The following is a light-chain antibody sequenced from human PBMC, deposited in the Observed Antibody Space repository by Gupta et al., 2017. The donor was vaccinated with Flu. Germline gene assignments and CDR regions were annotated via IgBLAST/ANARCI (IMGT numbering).Light chain of an antibody. CDR2: GAA. Sequence: EIVLTQSPGTLSLSPGERATLSCRASQSVSSSYLAWYQQKPGQAPRLLIYGAASRATGIPDGLRGSGAGKDFTLTISSRKTEDVAVDAGQQYGRSRTFGKGTKVKSN. CDR3: QQYGRSRT. J-gene: IGKJ1*01. CDR1: QSVSSSY. V-gene: IGKV3-20*01.